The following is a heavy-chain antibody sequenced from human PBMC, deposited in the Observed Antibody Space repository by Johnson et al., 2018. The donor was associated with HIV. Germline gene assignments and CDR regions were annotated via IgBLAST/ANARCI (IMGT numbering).Heavy chain of an antibody. CDR2: IRYDGSNK. CDR1: GFTFSSYG. J-gene: IGHJ3*02. CDR3: AKDEGKGFRDLEGYAFDI. Sequence: QVQLVESGGGVVQPGGSLRLSCAASGFTFSSYGMHWVRQAPGKGPEWVAFIRYDGSNKYYADSVKGRFTIYRDNVKNSLYLTRNSLRVEDTAVYYCAKDEGKGFRDLEGYAFDIWGQGTMVTV. V-gene: IGHV3-30*02. D-gene: IGHD3-10*01.